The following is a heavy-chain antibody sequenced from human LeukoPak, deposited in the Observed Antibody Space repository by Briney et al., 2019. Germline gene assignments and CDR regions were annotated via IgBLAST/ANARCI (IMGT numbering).Heavy chain of an antibody. V-gene: IGHV3-23*01. CDR3: AKDQPLETTLDS. CDR2: ITGGGDTT. D-gene: IGHD1-14*01. J-gene: IGHJ4*02. CDR1: GFAFSSYV. Sequence: GGSLRLSCEASGFAFSSYVMSWVRQAPGKGLERVSTITGGGDTTYYADSVKGRFTISRDNSRNALYLQMTSLRAEDTAVYYCAKDQPLETTLDSWGQGTLVTVSS.